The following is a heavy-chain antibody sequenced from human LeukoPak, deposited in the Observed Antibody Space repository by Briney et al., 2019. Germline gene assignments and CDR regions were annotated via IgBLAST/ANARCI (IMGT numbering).Heavy chain of an antibody. CDR3: ARGRYFDWSTAQNYFDY. D-gene: IGHD3-9*01. CDR1: GYSISSGYY. V-gene: IGHV4-38-2*02. J-gene: IGHJ4*02. Sequence: PSETLSLTCTASGYSISSGYYWGWIRPTPGKGLEWIGSIYHSGTTYYNPSLKSRVTISVDTSKNQFSLKLSSVTAADTAMYYCARGRYFDWSTAQNYFDYWGQGTLVTVSS. CDR2: IYHSGTT.